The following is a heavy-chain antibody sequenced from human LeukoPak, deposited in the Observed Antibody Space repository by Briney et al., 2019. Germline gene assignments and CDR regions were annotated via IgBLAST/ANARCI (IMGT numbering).Heavy chain of an antibody. D-gene: IGHD2-15*01. J-gene: IGHJ4*02. CDR3: AKDIRFQAVVMVAATSDY. V-gene: IGHV3-30-3*01. CDR2: ISYDGSNK. Sequence: PGGSLRLSCAASGFTFSSYAMHWVRQAPGKGLEWVAVISYDGSNKYYADSVKGRFTISRDNSKNTLYLQMNSLRPEDTAVYYCAKDIRFQAVVMVAATSDYWGQGTLVTVSS. CDR1: GFTFSSYA.